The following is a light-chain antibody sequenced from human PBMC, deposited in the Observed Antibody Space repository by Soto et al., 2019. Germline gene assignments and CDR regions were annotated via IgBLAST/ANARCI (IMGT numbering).Light chain of an antibody. CDR3: QQYNSYSRT. J-gene: IGKJ1*01. CDR2: KAT. Sequence: DIQMTQSPSILSASVGDRVTITCRASQRIDTWLAWYQQKPGTAPKLLIYKATSLESGVPSRFSGSGSGTEFTLTISSLQPDDFATYYCQQYNSYSRTFGQGTKVEIK. V-gene: IGKV1-5*03. CDR1: QRIDTW.